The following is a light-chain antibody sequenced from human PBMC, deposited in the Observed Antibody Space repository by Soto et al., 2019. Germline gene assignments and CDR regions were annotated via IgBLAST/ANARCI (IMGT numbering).Light chain of an antibody. CDR1: SNDVGGYNF. Sequence: QSALTQPRSVSGSPGQSVTISCTGTSNDVGGYNFVSWYQQHPGKVPKLFIYDVSRRPSGVPDRFSGSKSGNTASLTISGLQAEDEADYYCSSHAGSYTLVFGGGTQLTVL. V-gene: IGLV2-11*01. CDR2: DVS. J-gene: IGLJ2*01. CDR3: SSHAGSYTLV.